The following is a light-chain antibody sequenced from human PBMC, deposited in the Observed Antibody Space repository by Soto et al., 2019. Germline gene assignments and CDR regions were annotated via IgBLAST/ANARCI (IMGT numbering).Light chain of an antibody. CDR3: LSYRVASYV. CDR2: EVS. Sequence: QSALTQPASVSGSPGQSITISCTGTSGDVGNYKYVSWYQHHPGKAPKLMIYEVSNRPSGVSDRFSASKSGNTASLTIARLQAEDERDSYCLSYRVASYVFRTGTKLPLL. V-gene: IGLV2-14*01. CDR1: SGDVGNYKY. J-gene: IGLJ1*01.